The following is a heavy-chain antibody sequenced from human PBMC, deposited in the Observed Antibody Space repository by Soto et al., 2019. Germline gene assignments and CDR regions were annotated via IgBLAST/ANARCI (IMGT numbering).Heavy chain of an antibody. J-gene: IGHJ4*02. V-gene: IGHV3-74*01. CDR3: ARGGDPDY. CDR2: LQTDGSQP. D-gene: IGHD2-21*02. Sequence: EVHLVESGGGLVQPGGSLRLSCVASGFTFDYYWMHWVRQAPGEGLMWVSRLQTDGSQPDYADSVKGRFTISRDNAKNTLYLQMNNLRVEDTAVYYCARGGDPDYWGQGTLVIVSS. CDR1: GFTFDYYW.